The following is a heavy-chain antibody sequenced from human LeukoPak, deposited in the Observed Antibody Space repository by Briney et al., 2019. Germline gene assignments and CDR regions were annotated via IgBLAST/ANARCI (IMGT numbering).Heavy chain of an antibody. CDR2: IIPIFGIA. Sequence: SVKVSCKASGGTFSSYAISWVRQAPGQGLEWMGRIIPIFGIANYAQKFQGRVTITADKSTSTAYMELSSLRSEDTAVYYCARVRGGGPDAIDIWGQGTMVTVSS. CDR1: GGTFSSYA. CDR3: ARVRGGGPDAIDI. D-gene: IGHD2-15*01. V-gene: IGHV1-69*04. J-gene: IGHJ3*02.